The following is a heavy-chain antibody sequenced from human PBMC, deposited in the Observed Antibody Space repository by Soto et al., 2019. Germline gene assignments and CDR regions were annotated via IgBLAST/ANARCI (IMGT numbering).Heavy chain of an antibody. J-gene: IGHJ4*02. CDR1: GFVFTNFW. Sequence: GGSLRLSCEASGFVFTNFWTHWVRHVPGKGLVWVARIDTSGHSTNYAESVKGRFTISRDNAKNTVSLQMNSLRVEDTGVYYCAKDSWYFDLWSQGSQVTVSS. D-gene: IGHD6-13*01. CDR3: AKDSWYFDL. V-gene: IGHV3-74*01. CDR2: IDTSGHST.